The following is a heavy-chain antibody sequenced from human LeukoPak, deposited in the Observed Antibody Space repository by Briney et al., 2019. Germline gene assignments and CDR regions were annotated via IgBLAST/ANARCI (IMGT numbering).Heavy chain of an antibody. Sequence: SGPALVKPAQTLTLTCTFSGFSLSTREMCVTWLRQPPGKALEWLARIDWDDDIYYSTSLKTRLTISKDTSKNQVVLTMTNMTAVHTATYCCVRMTLVGGIDYWGQGTLVTVSS. CDR2: IDWDDDI. CDR3: VRMTLVGGIDY. CDR1: GFSLSTREMC. J-gene: IGHJ4*02. V-gene: IGHV2-70*11. D-gene: IGHD4/OR15-4a*01.